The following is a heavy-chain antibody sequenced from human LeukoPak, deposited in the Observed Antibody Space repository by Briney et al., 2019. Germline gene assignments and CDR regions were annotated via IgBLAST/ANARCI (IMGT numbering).Heavy chain of an antibody. CDR2: INPNSGGT. CDR3: ARVFSKGIAVAGTQRGLGY. J-gene: IGHJ4*02. Sequence: ASVKVSCKGSGYTFTGYYMHWVRQAPGQGLEWMGRINPNSGGTNYAQKFQGRVTMTRDTSISTAYMELSRLRSDDTAVYYCARVFSKGIAVAGTQRGLGYWGQGTLVTVSS. D-gene: IGHD6-19*01. V-gene: IGHV1-2*06. CDR1: GYTFTGYY.